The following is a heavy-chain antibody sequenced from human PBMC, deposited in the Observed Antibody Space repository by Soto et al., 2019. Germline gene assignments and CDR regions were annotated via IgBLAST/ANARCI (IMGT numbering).Heavy chain of an antibody. CDR2: INQDGSEK. J-gene: IGHJ4*02. D-gene: IGHD2-8*02. CDR3: SGGVGYAF. V-gene: IGHV3-7*04. CDR1: ESTVSRDW. Sequence: EVHLVESGGGLVQTGGSLRLSCAIFESTVSRDWMNWVRQAPGKGLEWVAHINQDGSEKYYVDSVKGRFTISRDNAKKSLYLQMNSLRPADTDMYDCSGGVGYAFWGQGTLVTVSS.